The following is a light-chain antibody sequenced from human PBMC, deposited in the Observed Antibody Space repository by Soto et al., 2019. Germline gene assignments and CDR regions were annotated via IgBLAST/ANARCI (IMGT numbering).Light chain of an antibody. V-gene: IGKV1-5*03. CDR2: KAS. CDR1: DNIGPW. CDR3: QQYNSYPIT. Sequence: DIQMTQSPSTLSASIGDRVAITCRASDNIGPWVAWYQQKPGKAPKLLIYKASTLETGAPSRFSGSGSGTEFTLTISSLQPDDFATYFCQQYNSYPITFGQGTRLEIK. J-gene: IGKJ5*01.